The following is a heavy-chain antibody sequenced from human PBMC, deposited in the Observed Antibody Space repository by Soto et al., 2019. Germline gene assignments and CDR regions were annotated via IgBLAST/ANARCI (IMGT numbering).Heavy chain of an antibody. CDR3: ARDRQPTPYYYYGMDV. CDR1: GGTFSSYA. Sequence: SVKVSCKASGGTFSSYAISWVRQAPGQGLEWMGGIIPIFGTANYAQKFQGRVTITADESTSTAYMELSSLRSEDTAVYYCARDRQPTPYYYYGMDVWGQGTTVTVSS. J-gene: IGHJ6*02. D-gene: IGHD1-1*01. V-gene: IGHV1-69*13. CDR2: IIPIFGTA.